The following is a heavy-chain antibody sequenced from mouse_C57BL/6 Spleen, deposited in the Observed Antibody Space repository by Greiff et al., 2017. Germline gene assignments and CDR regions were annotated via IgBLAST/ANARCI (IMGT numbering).Heavy chain of an antibody. Sequence: VQLQQPGAELVKPGASVKVSCKASGYTFTSYWMHWVKQRPGQGLEWIGSIHPSDSDTNYNQKFKGKATLTVDKSSSTAYMQLSSLTSEDSAVYYCAIYYDYESYFDYWGQGTTLTVSS. J-gene: IGHJ2*01. CDR2: IHPSDSDT. V-gene: IGHV1-74*01. CDR1: GYTFTSYW. D-gene: IGHD2-4*01. CDR3: AIYYDYESYFDY.